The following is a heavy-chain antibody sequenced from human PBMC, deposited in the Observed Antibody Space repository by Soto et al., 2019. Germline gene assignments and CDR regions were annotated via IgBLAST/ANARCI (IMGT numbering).Heavy chain of an antibody. CDR3: ARGRGSSIAARPAVY. V-gene: IGHV4-34*01. CDR1: GGSFSGYY. CDR2: INHSGST. Sequence: SETLSLTCAVYGGSFSGYYWSWIRQPPGKGLEWIGEINHSGSTNYNPSLKSRVTISVDTSKNQFSLKLSSVTAADTAVYYCARGRGSSIAARPAVYWGQGTPVTVS. J-gene: IGHJ4*02. D-gene: IGHD6-6*01.